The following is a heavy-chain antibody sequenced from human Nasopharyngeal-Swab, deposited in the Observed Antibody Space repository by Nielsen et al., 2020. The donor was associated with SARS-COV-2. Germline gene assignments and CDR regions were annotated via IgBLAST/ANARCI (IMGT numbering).Heavy chain of an antibody. CDR3: ASEPGGMAAAGRHFDP. Sequence: ASVKVSCKASGFPFSHHYMHWVRHAPGQGLEWMGVITPSGGATNYARKFRGRVTMTRDPSTSTLYLDLSSLKSEDTAVYFCASEPGGMAAAGRHFDPWGQGTLVTVSS. V-gene: IGHV1-46*01. CDR2: ITPSGGAT. J-gene: IGHJ5*02. D-gene: IGHD6-13*01. CDR1: GFPFSHHY.